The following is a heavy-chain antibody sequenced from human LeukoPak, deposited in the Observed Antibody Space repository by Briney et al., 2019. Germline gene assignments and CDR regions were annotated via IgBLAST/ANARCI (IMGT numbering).Heavy chain of an antibody. J-gene: IGHJ4*02. CDR2: ISGSGGST. D-gene: IGHD6-13*01. Sequence: PGGSLRLSCAASGFTFSSYAMSWVRQAPGKGLGWVSAISGSGGSTYYADSVKGRFTISRDNSKNTLYLQMNSLRAEDTAVYYCATGYSSSWYRVYWGQGTLVTVSS. CDR3: ATGYSSSWYRVY. V-gene: IGHV3-23*01. CDR1: GFTFSSYA.